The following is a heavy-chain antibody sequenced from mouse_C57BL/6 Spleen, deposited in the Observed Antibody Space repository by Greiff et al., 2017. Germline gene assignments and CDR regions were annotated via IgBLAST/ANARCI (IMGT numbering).Heavy chain of an antibody. CDR3: AREGVYSNYSYAMDY. Sequence: QVQLQQPGAELVKPGASVKLSCKASGYTFTSYWMHWVKQRPGQGLEWIGMIHPNSGSTNYNEKFKSKATLTVDKSSSTAYMQLSSLTSEDSAVYYCAREGVYSNYSYAMDYWGQGTSVTVSS. D-gene: IGHD2-5*01. CDR2: IHPNSGST. CDR1: GYTFTSYW. V-gene: IGHV1-64*01. J-gene: IGHJ4*01.